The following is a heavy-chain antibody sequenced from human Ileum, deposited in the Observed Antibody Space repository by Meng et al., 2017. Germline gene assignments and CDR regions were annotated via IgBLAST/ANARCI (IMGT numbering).Heavy chain of an antibody. CDR3: VTGTLRGGVD. J-gene: IGHJ4*02. D-gene: IGHD3-10*01. V-gene: IGHV4-34*12. Sequence: VQLQQRGAGLLKPSETLSLTCAVYGGSFNNDYWNWIRQPPGKGLEWIGEVFYTGGTKYNPSLQSRVTISIDTSKKQLSLNLTSATAADTALYYCVTGTLRGGVDWGQGILVTVSS. CDR1: GGSFNNDY. CDR2: VFYTGGT.